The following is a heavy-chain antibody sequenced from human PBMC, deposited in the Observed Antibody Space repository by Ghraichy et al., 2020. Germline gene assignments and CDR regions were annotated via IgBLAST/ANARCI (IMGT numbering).Heavy chain of an antibody. V-gene: IGHV4-59*01. Sequence: SETLSLTCTVSGGSINNYYWSWIRQSPGKGLEWIGYVYYRGTTNYNSSLKTRVTMSVDTSKKQFSLNLSSVTAADTAVYYCARVRTGDNFYFDYWGQGTLVTVSS. CDR2: VYYRGTT. CDR1: GGSINNYY. D-gene: IGHD7-27*01. CDR3: ARVRTGDNFYFDY. J-gene: IGHJ4*02.